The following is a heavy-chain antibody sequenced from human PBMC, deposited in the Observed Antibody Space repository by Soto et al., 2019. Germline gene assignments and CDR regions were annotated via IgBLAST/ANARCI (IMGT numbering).Heavy chain of an antibody. Sequence: QVQLVESGGGLVKPGGSLRLSCAASGFTFSDYYMSWFRQAPGKGLEWVSYISGSGSTIHDADSVKGRFTISRDNAKNSLYLQMNSLRAEDTAVYYCARLVSIAAAGTPDYWGQGTLVTVSS. CDR1: GFTFSDYY. CDR3: ARLVSIAAAGTPDY. V-gene: IGHV3-11*01. J-gene: IGHJ4*02. D-gene: IGHD6-13*01. CDR2: ISGSGSTI.